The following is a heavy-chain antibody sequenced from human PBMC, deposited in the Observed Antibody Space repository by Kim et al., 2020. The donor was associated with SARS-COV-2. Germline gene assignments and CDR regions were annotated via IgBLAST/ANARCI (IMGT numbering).Heavy chain of an antibody. CDR1: GFSFSSYA. J-gene: IGHJ4*02. CDR3: AKDQVVTAIQGRYGY. V-gene: IGHV3-23*01. D-gene: IGHD2-21*02. CDR2: ISGSGGST. Sequence: GGSLRLSCAASGFSFSSYAMSWVRQAPGKGLEWVSGISGSGGSTYYADSVKGRFTISRDNSKNTLYLHMNSLRAEDTAVYYCAKDQVVTAIQGRYGYWGQGTLVTVSS.